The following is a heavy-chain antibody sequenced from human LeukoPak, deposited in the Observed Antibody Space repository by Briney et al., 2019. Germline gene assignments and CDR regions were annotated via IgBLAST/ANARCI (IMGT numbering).Heavy chain of an antibody. D-gene: IGHD3-3*01. V-gene: IGHV1-18*01. CDR1: GYTFTSYG. CDR2: ISAYNGNT. J-gene: IGHJ4*02. CDR3: ARGSGYYTAFDY. Sequence: ASVKVSCKASGYTFTSYGISWVRQAPGQGFQWMGWISAYNGNTNYAQKFQGRVTMTTDTSTSTAYMELRSLRSDDTAMYYCARGSGYYTAFDYWGQGTLVTVSS.